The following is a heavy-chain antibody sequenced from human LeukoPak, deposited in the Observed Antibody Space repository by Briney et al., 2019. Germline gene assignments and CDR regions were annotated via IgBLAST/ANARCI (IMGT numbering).Heavy chain of an antibody. V-gene: IGHV3-30*18. D-gene: IGHD3-10*01. J-gene: IGHJ4*02. CDR2: ISYDGSNK. Sequence: PGRSLRLSCAASGFTFSSYGMHWVRQAPGKGLEWVAVISYDGSNKYYADSVKGRFTISRDNSKNTLYLQMNSLRAEDTAVYYCAKDIITGFGELLPYFDYWGQGTLVTVSS. CDR1: GFTFSSYG. CDR3: AKDIITGFGELLPYFDY.